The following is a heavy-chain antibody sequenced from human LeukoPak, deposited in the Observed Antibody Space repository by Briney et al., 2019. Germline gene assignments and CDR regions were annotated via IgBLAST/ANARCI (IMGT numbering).Heavy chain of an antibody. V-gene: IGHV3-7*03. D-gene: IGHD6-13*01. J-gene: IGHJ4*02. Sequence: GGSLRLSCEASGFSFSNYWMTWVRQAPGKGLEWVADINQNGGQSYYVDSVKGRFTLSRDNAKNSLFLQLNSLRAEDTAVYYCARQDSSSWTPFDYWGQGTLVTVSS. CDR3: ARQDSSSWTPFDY. CDR2: INQNGGQS. CDR1: GFSFSNYW.